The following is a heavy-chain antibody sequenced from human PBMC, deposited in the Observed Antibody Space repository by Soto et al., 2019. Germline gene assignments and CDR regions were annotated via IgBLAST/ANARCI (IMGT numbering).Heavy chain of an antibody. J-gene: IGHJ6*02. D-gene: IGHD3-3*01. CDR2: IMPIFGAP. CDR3: AVRSTYSHYYYALDV. CDR1: GGTFTSYG. V-gene: IGHV1-69*13. Sequence: GASVKVSCKASGGTFTSYGIAWVRQAPGQGLEWMGGIMPIFGAPNYAQKFRGRVTITADESASTAYMELSSLRSGDTAVYYCAVRSTYSHYYYALDVWGQGTTVTVSS.